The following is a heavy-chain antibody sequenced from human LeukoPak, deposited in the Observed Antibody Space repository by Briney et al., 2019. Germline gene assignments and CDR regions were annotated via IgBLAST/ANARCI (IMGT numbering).Heavy chain of an antibody. CDR2: INPNSGGT. CDR1: GYTFTGYY. CDR3: ARPHAAAGTYYYGMDV. D-gene: IGHD6-13*01. J-gene: IGHJ6*02. V-gene: IGHV1-2*02. Sequence: GASVKVSCKASGYTFTGYYMHWVRQAPGQGLEWMGWINPNSGGTNYAQKFQGRVTMTRDTSISTAYMELSRLRSDDTAVYYCARPHAAAGTYYYGMDVWGQGTTVTVSS.